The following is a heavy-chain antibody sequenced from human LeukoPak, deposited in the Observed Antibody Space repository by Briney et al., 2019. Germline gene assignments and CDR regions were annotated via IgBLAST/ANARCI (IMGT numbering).Heavy chain of an antibody. D-gene: IGHD2/OR15-2a*01. J-gene: IGHJ6*03. CDR3: ARDTPFSTGYYYYYYMDV. V-gene: IGHV4-4*07. Sequence: SETLSLTCTVSGGSISSHYWSWIRQPAGKGLEWIGRIYTSGSTNYNLSLKSRVTMSVDKTKNQFSLNLSSVTAADTAVYYCARDTPFSTGYYYYYYMDVWGKGTTVTISS. CDR2: IYTSGST. CDR1: GGSISSHY.